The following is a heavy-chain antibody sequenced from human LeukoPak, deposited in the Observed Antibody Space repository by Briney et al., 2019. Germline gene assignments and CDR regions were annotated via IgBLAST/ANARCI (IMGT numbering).Heavy chain of an antibody. CDR2: ISSSSYI. J-gene: IGHJ4*02. V-gene: IGHV3-21*01. Sequence: WGSLRLSCAASGFTFSTYSMNWVRQAPGKGLEWVSSISSSSYIYYADSVKGRFTISRDNAKNSLYLQMNSLRAEDTAVYYCARVLGGSGSFNDYWGQGTLVTVSS. CDR3: ARVLGGSGSFNDY. D-gene: IGHD3-10*01. CDR1: GFTFSTYS.